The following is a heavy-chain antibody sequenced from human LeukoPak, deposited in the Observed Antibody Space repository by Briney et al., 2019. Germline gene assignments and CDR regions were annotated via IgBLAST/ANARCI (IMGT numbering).Heavy chain of an antibody. V-gene: IGHV4-59*01. CDR3: AAAIVVVPAAPYYYYMDV. Sequence: SETLSLTCTVSGGSISSYYWSWIRQPPGKGLEWIGYIYYSGSTNYNPSLKSRVTISVDTSKNQFSLKLSSVTAADTAVYYCAAAIVVVPAAPYYYYMDVWGKGTTVTVSS. CDR2: IYYSGST. J-gene: IGHJ6*03. D-gene: IGHD2-2*01. CDR1: GGSISSYY.